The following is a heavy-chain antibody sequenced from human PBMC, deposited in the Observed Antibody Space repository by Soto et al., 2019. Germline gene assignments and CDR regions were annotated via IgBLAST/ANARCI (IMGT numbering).Heavy chain of an antibody. CDR3: ARDLRGDYVYLDP. V-gene: IGHV1-2*02. D-gene: IGHD3-10*01. J-gene: IGHJ5*02. CDR1: GYTFSGYY. Sequence: GASVKVSCKASGYTFSGYYLHWVRQAPGQGLEWMGWINPDSGATNFAQKFQGRVTMTRDTSISTANMEVNRLRSDDTAVYFCARDLRGDYVYLDPWGQGTLVTVPQ. CDR2: INPDSGAT.